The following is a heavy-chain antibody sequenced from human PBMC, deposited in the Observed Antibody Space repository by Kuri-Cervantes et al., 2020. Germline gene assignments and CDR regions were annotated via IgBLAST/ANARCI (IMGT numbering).Heavy chain of an antibody. D-gene: IGHD6-19*01. CDR2: INHSGST. CDR1: GGSFSGYY. J-gene: IGHJ5*02. V-gene: IGHV4-34*01. CDR3: ARLRAVAGTFSATYWFDP. Sequence: ESLKISCAVYGGSFSGYYWSWIRQPPGKGLEWIGEINHSGSTNYNPSLKSRVTISVDTSKNQFSLKLSSVAAADTAVYYCARLRAVAGTFSATYWFDPWGQGTLVTVSS.